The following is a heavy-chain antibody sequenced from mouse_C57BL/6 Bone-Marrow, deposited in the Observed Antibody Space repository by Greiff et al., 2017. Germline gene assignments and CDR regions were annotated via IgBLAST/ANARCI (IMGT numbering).Heavy chain of an antibody. D-gene: IGHD1-1*01. Sequence: EVQGVESGGGLVKPGGSLKLSCAASGFTFSDYGMHWVRQAPEKGLEWVAYISSGSSTIYYADTVKGRFTISRDNAKNTLFLQMTSLRSEDTAMYYCAMCSTWYFDVWGTGTTVTVSS. J-gene: IGHJ1*03. V-gene: IGHV5-17*01. CDR2: ISSGSSTI. CDR3: AMCSTWYFDV. CDR1: GFTFSDYG.